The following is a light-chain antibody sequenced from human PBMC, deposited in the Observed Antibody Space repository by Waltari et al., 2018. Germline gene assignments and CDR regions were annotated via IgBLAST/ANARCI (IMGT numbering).Light chain of an antibody. CDR1: QDITSY. V-gene: IGKV1-39*01. Sequence: DIQMTKSPSSLSASVGDTVTITCRASQDITSYLNWYQQKAGKAPKLLIYAASSLQRGVPSRFSGTWSGTEFTLTINSVQPEDFATYFCQQSYSNPRTFGQGTKVEVK. CDR2: AAS. CDR3: QQSYSNPRT. J-gene: IGKJ1*01.